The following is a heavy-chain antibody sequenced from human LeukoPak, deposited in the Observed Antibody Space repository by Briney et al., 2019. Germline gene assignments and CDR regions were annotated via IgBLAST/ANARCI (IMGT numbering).Heavy chain of an antibody. V-gene: IGHV3-74*01. CDR1: GFTFSSYW. CDR3: ARSEGTVAYDS. D-gene: IGHD4-23*01. CDR2: INSDGRST. Sequence: PGGSLRLSCAASGFTFSSYWMHWVRQAPGKGLVWVSRINSDGRSTIYADSVRGRFTVSRDNAKNTMYLQVNSLRAEDTAVYYCARSEGTVAYDSWGQGTLVTVSS. J-gene: IGHJ5*01.